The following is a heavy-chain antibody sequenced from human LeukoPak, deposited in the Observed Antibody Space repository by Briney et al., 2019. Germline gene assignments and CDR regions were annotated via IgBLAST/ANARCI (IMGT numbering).Heavy chain of an antibody. J-gene: IGHJ6*02. CDR1: GFTVSGIH. V-gene: IGHV3-66*01. CDR3: ADGTYVDPYGMDV. CDR2: VYSGGST. D-gene: IGHD1-7*01. Sequence: GGSLRLSCAASGFTVSGIHMSWVRQAPGKGLEWVSVVYSGGSTYYADSVKGRFTISRDNSKNTLYLQMNSLRAEDTAVYYCADGTYVDPYGMDVWGQGTTVTVSS.